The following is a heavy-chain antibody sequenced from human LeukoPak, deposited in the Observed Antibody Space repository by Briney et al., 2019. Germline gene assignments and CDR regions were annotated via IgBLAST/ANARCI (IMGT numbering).Heavy chain of an antibody. J-gene: IGHJ4*02. D-gene: IGHD6-19*01. CDR1: GYSISSGYY. CDR2: IYHSGSV. V-gene: IGHV4-38-2*02. CDR3: ARHSSALGGLFDY. Sequence: PSETLSLTCTVSGYSISSGYYWGWIRQPPGKGLEWIGSIYHSGSVYFNPSLKSRLTISVDTSKNQFSLKLSSVTAADTAVYYCARHSSALGGLFDYWGQGTLVTVSS.